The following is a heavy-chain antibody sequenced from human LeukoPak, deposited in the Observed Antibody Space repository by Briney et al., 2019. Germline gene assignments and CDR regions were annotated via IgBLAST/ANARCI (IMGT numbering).Heavy chain of an antibody. CDR1: GGAFGRYA. Sequence: SVKVSCKESGGAFGRYAISWVRQAPGQGLEWMGGIIPIFRTPKFAQGFQGRVSITADESTTTVYMGLRRLRSEDTAVYYCARGVSLYNWNDDQTQGNYYYYAMDVWGPGTTVTVSS. D-gene: IGHD1-1*01. J-gene: IGHJ6*02. CDR2: IIPIFRTP. CDR3: ARGVSLYNWNDDQTQGNYYYYAMDV. V-gene: IGHV1-69*13.